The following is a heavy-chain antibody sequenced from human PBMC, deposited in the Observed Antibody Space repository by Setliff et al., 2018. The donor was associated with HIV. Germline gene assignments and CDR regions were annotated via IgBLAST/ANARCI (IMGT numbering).Heavy chain of an antibody. V-gene: IGHV4-39*02. J-gene: IGHJ4*02. CDR1: GGSISSTTYW. CDR2: IYYNGNT. CDR3: VRDDYGYNGKGFDY. D-gene: IGHD4-17*01. Sequence: PSETLSLTCTVSGGSISSTTYWWGWIRQPPGKGLEWIGTIYYNGNTFYDPSLKRRVTISIDTSNNQISLRLSSVTAADTAMYYCVRDDYGYNGKGFDYWGPGTLVTVSS.